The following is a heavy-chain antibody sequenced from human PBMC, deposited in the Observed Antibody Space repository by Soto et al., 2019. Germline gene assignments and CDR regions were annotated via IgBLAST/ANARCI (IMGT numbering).Heavy chain of an antibody. D-gene: IGHD1-1*01. CDR2: LYDVDGT. Sequence: DVQLVASGGGLIQPGGALRLSGAALGLTFRGKKYITWVRQAPGKGLEWGPALYDVDGTYYVASAKGRFTISRDNSNNIIYLQMNSLGPDDTAVYYCASWLELEHAYDIWGLGTMVTVSS. V-gene: IGHV3-53*01. J-gene: IGHJ3*02. CDR1: GLTFRGKKY. CDR3: ASWLELEHAYDI.